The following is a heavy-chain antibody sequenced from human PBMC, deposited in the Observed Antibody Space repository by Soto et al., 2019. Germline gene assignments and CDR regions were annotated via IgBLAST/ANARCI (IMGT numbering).Heavy chain of an antibody. Sequence: QVQLVQSGAEVKKPGASVKASCKASGYPFTNYYIHWVRQAPGQGPEWMGIINPSSGSTSSAQKFQGRLSLTRDTSASTVFMDLSGLSSEDTAVYYCARDANYALSFHYFGMDVWGQGTTVTVSS. D-gene: IGHD1-7*01. J-gene: IGHJ6*02. CDR1: GYPFTNYY. V-gene: IGHV1-46*01. CDR2: INPSSGST. CDR3: ARDANYALSFHYFGMDV.